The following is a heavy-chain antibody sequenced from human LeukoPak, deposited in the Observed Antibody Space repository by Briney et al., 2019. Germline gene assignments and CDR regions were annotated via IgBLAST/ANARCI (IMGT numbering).Heavy chain of an antibody. CDR1: GGSISSYY. V-gene: IGHV4-59*01. D-gene: IGHD1-14*01. Sequence: SETLSLTCTVSGGSISSYYWSWIRQPPGKGLEWIGYIYYSGSTNYNPSLKCRVTISVDTSKNQFSLKLSSVTAADTAVYYCARVLTELSYYYYMDVWGKGTTVTVSS. J-gene: IGHJ6*03. CDR2: IYYSGST. CDR3: ARVLTELSYYYYMDV.